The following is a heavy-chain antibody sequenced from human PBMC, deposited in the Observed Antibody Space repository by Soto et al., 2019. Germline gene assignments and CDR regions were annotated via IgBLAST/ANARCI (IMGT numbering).Heavy chain of an antibody. Sequence: EEQLVESGGALVLPGEPLRLSCAASGFTFTSYWMSWVRQAPGKGLEWVAIINQDGSEKNSVASVKGRFTISRDNAKTSVYLEMTSLRVEDTAVYYCARDQRGGSYGMDVWGQGTTVTVS. D-gene: IGHD3-10*01. CDR3: ARDQRGGSYGMDV. CDR1: GFTFTSYW. CDR2: INQDGSEK. J-gene: IGHJ6*02. V-gene: IGHV3-7*01.